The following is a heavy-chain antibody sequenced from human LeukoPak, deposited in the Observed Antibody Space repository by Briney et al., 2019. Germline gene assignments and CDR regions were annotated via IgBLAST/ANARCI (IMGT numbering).Heavy chain of an antibody. J-gene: IGHJ3*02. CDR1: GFTVSSNY. CDR3: ARRFTMVRGVIIDDFAFDI. V-gene: IGHV3-66*04. Sequence: PGGSLRLSCAASGFTVSSNYMSWVRQAPGKGLEWVSVIYSGGSTYYADSVKGRFTISRDNSKNTLYLQMYSLRAEDTAVYYCARRFTMVRGVIIDDFAFDIWGQGTMVTVSS. CDR2: IYSGGST. D-gene: IGHD3-10*01.